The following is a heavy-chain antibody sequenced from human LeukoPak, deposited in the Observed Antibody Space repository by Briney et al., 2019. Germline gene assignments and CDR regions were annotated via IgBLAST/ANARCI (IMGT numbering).Heavy chain of an antibody. CDR2: IIPIFGTA. CDR3: ARDRYGSGSYYYFQH. Sequence: SVKVSCRASGGTFSSYAISWVRQAPGQGLEWMGGIIPIFGTANYAQKFQGRVTITADESTSTAYMELSSLRSEDTAVYYCARDRYGSGSYYYFQHWGQGTLVTVSS. J-gene: IGHJ1*01. D-gene: IGHD3-10*01. CDR1: GGTFSSYA. V-gene: IGHV1-69*13.